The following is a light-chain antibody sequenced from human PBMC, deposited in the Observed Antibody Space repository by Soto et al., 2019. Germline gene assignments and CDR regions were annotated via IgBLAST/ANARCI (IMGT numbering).Light chain of an antibody. CDR3: QHYNDYSRM. CDR2: KAS. CDR1: QSVDSW. J-gene: IGKJ1*01. Sequence: DIQMTQSPSTLSASIGDRVTITCRTNQSVDSWLAWYQQKPGKAPKLLIYKASSLQTGVPSRFSGSGSGTEFTLTISSLQPDDFATYYCQHYNDYSRMFGQGTKVEIK. V-gene: IGKV1-5*03.